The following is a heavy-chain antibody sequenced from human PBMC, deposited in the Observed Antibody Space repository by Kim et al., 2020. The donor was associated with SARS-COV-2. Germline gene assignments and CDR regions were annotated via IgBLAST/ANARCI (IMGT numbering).Heavy chain of an antibody. V-gene: IGHV1-18*01. CDR3: ARGGGFSSIAARPYYYYGMDV. CDR2: ISAYNGNT. CDR1: GYTFTSYG. J-gene: IGHJ6*02. Sequence: ASVKVSCKASGYTFTSYGISWVRQAPGQGLEWMGWISAYNGNTNYAQKLQGRVTMTTDTSTSTAYMELRSLRSDDTAVYYCARGGGFSSIAARPYYYYGMDVWGQGTTVTVSS. D-gene: IGHD6-6*01.